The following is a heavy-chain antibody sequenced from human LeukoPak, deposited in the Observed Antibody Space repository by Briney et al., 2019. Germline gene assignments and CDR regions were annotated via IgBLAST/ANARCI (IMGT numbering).Heavy chain of an antibody. CDR3: ARPGVAAFDI. V-gene: IGHV3-7*01. Sequence: SGGSLRLSCAASGFTFSSYWMNWVRQAPGEGLEWVANINQDGSEKYYVDSVKGRFTISRDNAKNSLYLQLNSLRAEDTAVYYCARPGVAAFDIWGQGTMVAVSS. CDR2: INQDGSEK. D-gene: IGHD7-27*01. CDR1: GFTFSSYW. J-gene: IGHJ3*02.